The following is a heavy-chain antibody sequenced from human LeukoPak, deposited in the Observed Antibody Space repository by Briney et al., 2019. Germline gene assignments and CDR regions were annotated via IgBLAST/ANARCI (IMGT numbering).Heavy chain of an antibody. CDR3: IVFGDSNH. V-gene: IGHV3-7*03. CDR1: GFTSSSCW. D-gene: IGHD4-17*01. Sequence: GGSLRLSCVVSGFTSSSCWMSWVRQAPGKGLEWVANIKGDGSERYYADSVKGRFTISRDTSKNTLYLQINSLRVEDTAVYYCIVFGDSNHWGQGTLVTVSS. J-gene: IGHJ5*02. CDR2: IKGDGSER.